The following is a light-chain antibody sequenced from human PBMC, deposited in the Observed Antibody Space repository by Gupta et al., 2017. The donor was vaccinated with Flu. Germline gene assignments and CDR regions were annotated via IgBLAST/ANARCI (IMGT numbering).Light chain of an antibody. Sequence: DIQMTQPPSTLSASVGDRVTITCRASQSISNCLAWYQQKPGTAPKLLIYKASNLEIGVPSRFSGSGSGTEFTLTISSLQPDDFATYYCQQYNSYVTFGGGTKVEIK. J-gene: IGKJ4*01. CDR3: QQYNSYVT. CDR2: KAS. CDR1: QSISNC. V-gene: IGKV1-5*03.